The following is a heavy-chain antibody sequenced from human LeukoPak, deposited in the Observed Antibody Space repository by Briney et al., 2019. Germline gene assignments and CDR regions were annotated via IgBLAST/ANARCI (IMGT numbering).Heavy chain of an antibody. D-gene: IGHD2-15*01. CDR3: ARGPSAVVAATQLGY. J-gene: IGHJ4*02. Sequence: ASVKVSCKASGYTFTGYYMHWVRQAPGQGLEWMGWINPNSGGTNYAQKFQGRVTTTRDTSISTAYMELSRLRSDDTAVYYCARGPSAVVAATQLGYWGQGTLVTVSS. CDR1: GYTFTGYY. V-gene: IGHV1-2*02. CDR2: INPNSGGT.